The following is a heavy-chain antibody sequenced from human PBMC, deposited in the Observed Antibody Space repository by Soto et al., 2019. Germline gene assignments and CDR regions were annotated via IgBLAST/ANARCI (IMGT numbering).Heavy chain of an antibody. Sequence: QVQLQQWGAGLLKPSETLSLTCTVYGGSFSGYYWSWIRQPPGKGLEWIGEINHSGSTNYNPSLKSRVTISVDTSKNQFSLKLSSVTAADTAVYYCARGHFGYSSGWYQGPCWFDPWGQGTLVTVSS. V-gene: IGHV4-34*01. D-gene: IGHD6-19*01. CDR2: INHSGST. CDR3: ARGHFGYSSGWYQGPCWFDP. J-gene: IGHJ5*02. CDR1: GGSFSGYY.